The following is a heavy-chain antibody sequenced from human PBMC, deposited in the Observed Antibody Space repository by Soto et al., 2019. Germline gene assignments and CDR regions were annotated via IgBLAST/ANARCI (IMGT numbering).Heavy chain of an antibody. J-gene: IGHJ4*02. CDR3: AKSVPRCCSGGSCGYYYFRY. D-gene: IGHD2-15*01. CDR2: ISGGGGTT. CDR1: GFTFSNYA. Sequence: EVQLLESGGGLVQPGGSLRLSCAASGFTFSNYAMMWVRQAPGQWLEWVSVISGGGGTTHYAASVDGRFTISRDNSKHILYLRLNYLRAEDTAVYYVAKSVPRCCSGGSCGYYYFRYWGQGSLVTVSS. V-gene: IGHV3-23*01.